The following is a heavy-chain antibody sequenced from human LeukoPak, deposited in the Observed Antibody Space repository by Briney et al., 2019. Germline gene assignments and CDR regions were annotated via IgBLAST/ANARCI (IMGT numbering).Heavy chain of an antibody. Sequence: PGGSLKLSCAASGVSVSSNYMSWVRQAPGKGLEWVSVIYSGGSTYYADSVKGRFTVSRDNPKNTLYLQMDSLRAEDTAVYYCAKDGRVRGVNHFDYWGQGTLVTVSS. D-gene: IGHD3-10*01. V-gene: IGHV3-53*05. CDR1: GVSVSSNY. CDR3: AKDGRVRGVNHFDY. J-gene: IGHJ4*02. CDR2: IYSGGST.